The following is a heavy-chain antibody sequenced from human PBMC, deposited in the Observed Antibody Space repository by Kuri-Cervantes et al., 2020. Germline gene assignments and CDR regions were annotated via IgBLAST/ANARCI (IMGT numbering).Heavy chain of an antibody. CDR2: INSDGSST. V-gene: IGHV3-74*01. J-gene: IGHJ4*02. Sequence: GESLKISCAASGFTFSSYWMHWVRQAPGKGLVWVSRINSDGSSTSYADSVKGRFTISRDNAKNTLYLQMNSLRAEDTAVYYCARVAWHYDFWSSYYHWRDLYYFDYWGQGTLVTVSS. CDR1: GFTFSSYW. CDR3: ARVAWHYDFWSSYYHWRDLYYFDY. D-gene: IGHD3-3*01.